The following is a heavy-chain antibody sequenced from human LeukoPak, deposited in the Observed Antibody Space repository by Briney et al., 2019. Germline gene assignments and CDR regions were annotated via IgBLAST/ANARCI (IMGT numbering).Heavy chain of an antibody. Sequence: PSQTLSLTCTVSGGSISRGSYYWSWIRQPAGKGLEWIGHIYTSGSTNYNPSLKSRVTISVDTSKNQFSLNLTSVTAADTAVYYCARETIFGVLIAGFRWFDPWGQGTLVTVSS. CDR1: GGSISRGSYY. V-gene: IGHV4-61*09. CDR3: ARETIFGVLIAGFRWFDP. D-gene: IGHD3-3*01. CDR2: IYTSGST. J-gene: IGHJ5*02.